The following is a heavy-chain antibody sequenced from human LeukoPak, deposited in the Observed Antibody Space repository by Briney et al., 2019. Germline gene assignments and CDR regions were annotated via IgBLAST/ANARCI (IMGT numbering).Heavy chain of an antibody. J-gene: IGHJ4*02. CDR2: INPNSGGT. D-gene: IGHD3-10*01. CDR3: ATSLLLWSGELLGGFDY. CDR1: GYTFTGYY. V-gene: IGHV1-2*02. Sequence: ASVKVSCKASGYTFTGYYMHWVRQAPGQGLEWMGWINPNSGGTNYAQKFQGRVTMTRDTSISTAYMELSRLRSDDTAVYYCATSLLLWSGELLGGFDYWGQGTLVTVSS.